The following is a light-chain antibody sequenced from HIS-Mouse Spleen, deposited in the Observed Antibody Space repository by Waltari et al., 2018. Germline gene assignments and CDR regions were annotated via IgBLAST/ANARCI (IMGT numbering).Light chain of an antibody. V-gene: IGLV2-11*01. CDR2: DVS. CDR1: SSDVGGYNF. J-gene: IGLJ1*01. CDR3: CSYAGSYTGV. Sequence: QSALTQPRSVSGSPGQSVTISCTGTSSDVGGYNFASWYQQHPGKAPKLMIYDVSKRPSGVPDRFSSSKSGNTASLTISGLQAEDEADYYCCSYAGSYTGVFGTGTKVTVL.